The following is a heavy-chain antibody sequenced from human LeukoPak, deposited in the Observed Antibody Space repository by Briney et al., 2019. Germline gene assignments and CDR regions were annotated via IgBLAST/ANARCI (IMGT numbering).Heavy chain of an antibody. V-gene: IGHV4-31*03. CDR1: GGSLSSGGYY. Sequence: SETLSLTCTASGGSLSSGGYYWSWIRQHPGKGLEWIGYINYSGTTYYNPSLKSRVTISVDTSKNQFSLKLSSVTAADTAVYYCASLSRQGYSSGWYVRDWGQGTLVTVSS. CDR2: INYSGTT. J-gene: IGHJ4*02. CDR3: ASLSRQGYSSGWYVRD. D-gene: IGHD6-19*01.